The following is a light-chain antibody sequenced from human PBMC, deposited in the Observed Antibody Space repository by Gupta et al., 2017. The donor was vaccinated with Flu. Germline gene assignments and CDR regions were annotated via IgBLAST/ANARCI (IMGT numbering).Light chain of an antibody. CDR1: QSISTW. J-gene: IGKJ1*01. CDR3: QQYNNYSKM. Sequence: DIQMTQSPSTLSASVGDRVTIPCRASQSISTWLAWYQQKPGKAPKLLIYKASNLERGVPSRISGSGSGTXFTLTIXSLQPDDFATYYCQQYNNYSKMFGXGTKLEIK. CDR2: KAS. V-gene: IGKV1-5*03.